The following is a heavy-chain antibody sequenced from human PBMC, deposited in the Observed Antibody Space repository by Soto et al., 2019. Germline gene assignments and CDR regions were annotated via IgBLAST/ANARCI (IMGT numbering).Heavy chain of an antibody. CDR1: GGSISSSNW. CDR3: ARVRHSYGNWFDP. V-gene: IGHV4-4*02. CDR2: IYHSGIT. D-gene: IGHD3-10*01. Sequence: PSETLSLTCAVSGGSISSSNWWSWVRQPPGKGLEWIGEIYHSGITNYNPSLKSRVTISVDKSKNQFSLKLSSVTAADTAVYYCARVRHSYGNWFDPWGQGTLVTVSS. J-gene: IGHJ5*02.